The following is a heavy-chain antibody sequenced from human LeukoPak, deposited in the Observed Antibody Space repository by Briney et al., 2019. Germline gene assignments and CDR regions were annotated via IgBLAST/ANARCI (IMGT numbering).Heavy chain of an antibody. J-gene: IGHJ6*02. CDR3: ASSRITIFGVVNGMDV. Sequence: SQTLSLTCAVSSGSISSGGYSWSWIRQPPGKGLEWIVYIYHSGSTYYNPSLKSRVTISVDRSKNQFSLKLSSVTAADTAVYYCASSRITIFGVVNGMDVWGQGTTVTVSS. V-gene: IGHV4-30-2*01. CDR2: IYHSGST. D-gene: IGHD3-3*01. CDR1: SGSISSGGYS.